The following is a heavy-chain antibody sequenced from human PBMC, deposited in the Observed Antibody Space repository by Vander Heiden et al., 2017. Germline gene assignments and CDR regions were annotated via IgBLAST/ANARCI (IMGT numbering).Heavy chain of an antibody. CDR2: ISSSSSTI. CDR1: GFTYSSYG. CDR3: ARGPYDSSGYYALIFDY. Sequence: EVQLVESGGGLVQPGGSLRLSCAASGFTYSSYGMNWVRQAPGKGLEWVSYISSSSSTIYYADSVKGRFTISRDNAKNSLYLQMNSLRDEDTAVYYCARGPYDSSGYYALIFDYWGQGTLVTVSS. J-gene: IGHJ4*02. D-gene: IGHD3-22*01. V-gene: IGHV3-48*02.